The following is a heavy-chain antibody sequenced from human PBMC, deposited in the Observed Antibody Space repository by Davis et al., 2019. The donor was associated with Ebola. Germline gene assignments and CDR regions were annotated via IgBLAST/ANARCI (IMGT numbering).Heavy chain of an antibody. Sequence: SETLSLTCAVYGGSFSSYYWSWIRQPPGKGLEWIGEINHSGSTNYNPSLKSRVTISVDTSKNQFSLKLSSVTAADTAVYYCARGPSYYYDSSGYFDYWGQGTLVTVSS. CDR1: GGSFSSYY. CDR3: ARGPSYYYDSSGYFDY. J-gene: IGHJ4*02. V-gene: IGHV4-34*01. CDR2: INHSGST. D-gene: IGHD3-22*01.